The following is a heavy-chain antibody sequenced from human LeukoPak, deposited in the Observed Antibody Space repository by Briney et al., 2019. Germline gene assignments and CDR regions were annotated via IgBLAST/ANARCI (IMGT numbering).Heavy chain of an antibody. CDR2: ISSSSSYI. D-gene: IGHD5-24*01. J-gene: IGHJ4*02. V-gene: IGHV3-21*01. Sequence: GALRLSCAASGCTFSSYSMNWVRQAPGKGLEWVASISSSSSYIYYADSVKGRFTISRDNAKNSLYLQMNSLSAEDTAVYYCARAPRDGYNPVDYWGQGTLVTVSS. CDR1: GCTFSSYS. CDR3: ARAPRDGYNPVDY.